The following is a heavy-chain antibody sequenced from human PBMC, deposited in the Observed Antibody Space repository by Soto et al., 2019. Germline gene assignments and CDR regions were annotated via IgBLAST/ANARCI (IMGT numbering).Heavy chain of an antibody. V-gene: IGHV3-48*02. CDR2: ISSSSSTI. Sequence: LRLSCSASGFTFSSYSMNLVRQAPWKGLEWVSYISSSSSTIYYADSVKGRFTISRDNAKNSLYLQMNSLRDEDTAVYYCARDQIYSYACFDYWGQGTLVTVSS. J-gene: IGHJ4*02. CDR3: ARDQIYSYACFDY. CDR1: GFTFSSYS. D-gene: IGHD5-18*01.